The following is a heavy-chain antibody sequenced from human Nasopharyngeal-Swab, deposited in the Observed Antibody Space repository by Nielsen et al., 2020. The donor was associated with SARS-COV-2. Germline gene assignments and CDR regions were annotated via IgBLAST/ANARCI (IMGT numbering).Heavy chain of an antibody. CDR3: ARVGYYYDSSGYYPHCDY. D-gene: IGHD3-22*01. CDR1: GFTFSSYA. V-gene: IGHV3-30*04. CDR2: ISYDGSNK. J-gene: IGHJ4*02. Sequence: GESLKISCAASGFTFSSYAMHWVRQAPGKGLEWVAVISYDGSNKYYADSVKGRFTISRDNSKNTLYLQMNSLRAEDTAVYYCARVGYYYDSSGYYPHCDYWGQGTLVTVSS.